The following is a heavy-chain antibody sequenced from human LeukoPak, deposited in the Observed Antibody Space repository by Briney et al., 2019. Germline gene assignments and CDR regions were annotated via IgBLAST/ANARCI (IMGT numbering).Heavy chain of an antibody. J-gene: IGHJ4*02. V-gene: IGHV3-66*01. CDR1: GFTVSRNY. D-gene: IGHD3-22*01. Sequence: GGSLRLSCVVSGFTVSRNYMNWVRQALGKGLEWVSVIYTNDNTHYADSVKGRFTISRDNSKNTPYLQMNSLRAEDTAVYYCARDTDYDSPLGYWGQGTLVTVSS. CDR3: ARDTDYDSPLGY. CDR2: IYTNDNT.